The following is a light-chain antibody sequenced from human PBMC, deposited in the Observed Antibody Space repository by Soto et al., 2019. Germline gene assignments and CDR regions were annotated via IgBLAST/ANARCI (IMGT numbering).Light chain of an antibody. CDR1: SSNIGLHF. CDR2: DNN. J-gene: IGLJ3*02. V-gene: IGLV1-51*01. CDR3: ATWDNSLSAGV. Sequence: QSVLTQPPSVSAAPGQKVTISCSGSSSNIGLHFVSWYQQFPGTAPKLLIYDNNQRPSGIPERFSGSKTGTSATLGITGLQTGGEADYYCATWDNSLSAGVFGGGTKLTVL.